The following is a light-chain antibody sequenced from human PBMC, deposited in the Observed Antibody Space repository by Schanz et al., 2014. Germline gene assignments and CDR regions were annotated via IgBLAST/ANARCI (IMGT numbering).Light chain of an antibody. CDR3: SSYTSSDNLV. J-gene: IGLJ3*02. CDR2: EVN. Sequence: QSALTQPPSASGSPGQSVTISCTGTSSDVGGYNYVSWYQQHPGKAPKLMIYEVNKRPSGVPDRFSGSKSGDTASLTISGLQAGDEADYYCSSYTSSDNLVFGGGTKVTVL. CDR1: SSDVGGYNY. V-gene: IGLV2-8*01.